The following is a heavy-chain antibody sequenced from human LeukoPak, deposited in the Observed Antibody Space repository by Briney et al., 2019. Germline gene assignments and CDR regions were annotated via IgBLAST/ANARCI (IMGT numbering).Heavy chain of an antibody. J-gene: IGHJ6*02. CDR2: WNSGSI. D-gene: IGHD4-17*01. V-gene: IGHV3-9*01. Sequence: WNSGSIGYADSVKGRFTISRDNAKNSLYLQMNSLRAEDTALYYCAKAGSYGDYVPTYKNYYYYYGMDVWGQGTTVTVSS. CDR3: AKAGSYGDYVPTYKNYYYYYGMDV.